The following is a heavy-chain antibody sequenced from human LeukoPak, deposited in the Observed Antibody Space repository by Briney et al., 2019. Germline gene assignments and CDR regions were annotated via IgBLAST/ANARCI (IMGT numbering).Heavy chain of an antibody. V-gene: IGHV1-46*01. CDR3: ARGSSTYYYGSGRDYFDY. CDR1: GYTFTSYY. D-gene: IGHD3-10*01. CDR2: INPSGGST. Sequence: ASVKVSCKASGYTFTSYYMHWVRQAPGQGLEWMGIINPSGGSTSYAQKFQGRVTMTRDMSTSTVYMELSSLRSEDTAVYYCARGSSTYYYGSGRDYFDYWGQGTLVTVSS. J-gene: IGHJ4*02.